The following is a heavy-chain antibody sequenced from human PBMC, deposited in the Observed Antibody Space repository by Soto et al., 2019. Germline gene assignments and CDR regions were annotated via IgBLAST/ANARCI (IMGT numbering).Heavy chain of an antibody. Sequence: PGVSVRLSCGASGFTFSDYYMTWIRQAPGKGLEWVSYISSSGTGIYHADSMKGRFTISRDNAKKSLYLQMSSLRAEDTAVYYCARAYSDAFDIWGQGTMVTVSS. D-gene: IGHD2-15*01. J-gene: IGHJ3*02. CDR2: ISSSGTGI. CDR1: GFTFSDYY. CDR3: ARAYSDAFDI. V-gene: IGHV3-11*01.